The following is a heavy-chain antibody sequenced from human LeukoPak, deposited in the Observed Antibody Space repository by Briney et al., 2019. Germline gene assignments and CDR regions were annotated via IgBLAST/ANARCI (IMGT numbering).Heavy chain of an antibody. CDR2: INSDGSST. CDR3: ARGEWELLMVIGYY. CDR1: GFTLSSYW. D-gene: IGHD1-26*01. J-gene: IGHJ4*02. V-gene: IGHV3-74*01. Sequence: GGSLRLSCAASGFTLSSYWVHWVRQAPGKGLVWVSRINSDGSSTSYADSVKGRFTISRDNAKNTLYLQMNSLRAEDTAVYYCARGEWELLMVIGYYWGQGTLVTVSS.